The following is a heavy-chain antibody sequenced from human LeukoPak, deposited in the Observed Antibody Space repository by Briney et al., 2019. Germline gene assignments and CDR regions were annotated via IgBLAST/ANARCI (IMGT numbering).Heavy chain of an antibody. V-gene: IGHV3-66*01. J-gene: IGHJ4*02. Sequence: GGSLRLSCAASGFTVSYNFMSWVRQAPGKGLAWVSVIHNSGSTFYADSVRGRFTISRDNSKNTLYLQMNSLRAEDTAVYYCAGTMVRGDHFDDWGQGTLVTVSS. CDR2: IHNSGST. CDR3: AGTMVRGDHFDD. CDR1: GFTVSYNF. D-gene: IGHD3-10*01.